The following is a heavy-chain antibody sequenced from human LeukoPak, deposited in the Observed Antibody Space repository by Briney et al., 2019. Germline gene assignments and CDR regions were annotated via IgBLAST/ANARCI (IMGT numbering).Heavy chain of an antibody. CDR1: GFTFSNFA. Sequence: GGSLRLSCAASGFTFSNFAMSWVRQTPGTGLAWLSAISPDGNYIYYADSVKGRFTASRDNSKNTLYLQMTSLRVEDTAVYFCVSQRDHRVAVAGSFDNWGQGTLISVSP. J-gene: IGHJ4*02. V-gene: IGHV3-23*01. CDR2: ISPDGNYI. D-gene: IGHD6-19*01. CDR3: VSQRDHRVAVAGSFDN.